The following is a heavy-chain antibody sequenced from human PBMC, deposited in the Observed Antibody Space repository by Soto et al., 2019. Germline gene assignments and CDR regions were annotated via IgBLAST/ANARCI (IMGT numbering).Heavy chain of an antibody. CDR2: IYYSGST. CDR3: ARQQRRRITMVRGVTPNWFDP. CDR1: GGSISSYY. D-gene: IGHD3-10*01. J-gene: IGHJ5*02. V-gene: IGHV4-59*08. Sequence: PSETLSLTCTVSGGSISSYYWSWIRQPPGKGLEWIGYIYYSGSTNYNPSLKSRVTISVDTSKNQFSLKLSSVTAADTAVYYCARQQRRRITMVRGVTPNWFDPWGQGTLVTVSS.